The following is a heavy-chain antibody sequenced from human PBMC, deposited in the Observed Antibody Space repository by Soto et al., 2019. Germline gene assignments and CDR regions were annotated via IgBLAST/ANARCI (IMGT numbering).Heavy chain of an antibody. V-gene: IGHV3-23*05. CDR3: AKGANYYGIFEY. D-gene: IGHD3-22*01. CDR2: INPSSSKT. Sequence: EVQLLESGGGLVQPGGSLRLSCAASGFPFQTYAMSWVRQAPGKGLEWVSTINPSSSKTYYPDSVKGRFTISRDNSKDTLYLQMDSLRADHTAVYYCAKGANYYGIFEYWGQGSLVTVAS. J-gene: IGHJ4*02. CDR1: GFPFQTYA.